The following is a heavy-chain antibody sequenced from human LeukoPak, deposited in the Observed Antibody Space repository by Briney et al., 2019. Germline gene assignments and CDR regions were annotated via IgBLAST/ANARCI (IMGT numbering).Heavy chain of an antibody. CDR3: ARGTKYCGGDCYDY. V-gene: IGHV1-2*02. CDR1: GYTFTGYY. J-gene: IGHJ4*02. D-gene: IGHD2-21*01. Sequence: ASVKVSCKASGYTFTGYYMHWVRQAPGQGLEWMGWINPNSGGTNYAQKFQGRVTMTRDTSISTAYMELSRLRSDDTAVYYCARGTKYCGGDCYDYWGQGTLVTVSS. CDR2: INPNSGGT.